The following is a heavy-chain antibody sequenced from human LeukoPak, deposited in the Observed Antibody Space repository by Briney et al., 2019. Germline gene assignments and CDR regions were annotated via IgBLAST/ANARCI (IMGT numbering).Heavy chain of an antibody. CDR3: AGSHIGYCSSTSCPAAWFDP. D-gene: IGHD2-2*01. CDR2: IIPIFGTA. J-gene: IGHJ5*02. Sequence: SVKVSCKASGGTFSSYAISWVRQAPGQGLEWMGRIIPIFGTANYAQKFQGRVTITTDESTSTVYMELSSLRSEDTAVYYCAGSHIGYCSSTSCPAAWFDPWGQGTLVTVSS. CDR1: GGTFSSYA. V-gene: IGHV1-69*05.